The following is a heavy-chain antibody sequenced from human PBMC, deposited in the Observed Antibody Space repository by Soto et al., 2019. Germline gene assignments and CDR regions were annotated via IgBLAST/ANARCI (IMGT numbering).Heavy chain of an antibody. D-gene: IGHD5-18*01. CDR1: GGTFSSYS. V-gene: IGHV1-69*06. J-gene: IGHJ6*02. CDR3: ARVEYGYSYGYYYYGMDV. CDR2: IIPIFDKA. Sequence: SVKVSCKSSGGTFSSYSISWLRQAPRKGLEWMGGIIPIFDKANYAQKFQGRVTITADKSTSTAYMELSSLRSEDTAVYYCARVEYGYSYGYYYYGMDVWGQGTTVTVSS.